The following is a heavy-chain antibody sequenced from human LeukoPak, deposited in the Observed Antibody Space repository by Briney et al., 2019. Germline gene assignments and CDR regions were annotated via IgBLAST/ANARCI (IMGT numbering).Heavy chain of an antibody. CDR3: ARQKSVAATRYYYYGMDV. Sequence: KTGESLKISCKGSGYSFTSYWIGWVHQMPGKGLEWMGIIYPGDSDTRYSPSFQGQVTISADKSISTAYLQWSSLKASDTAMYYCARQKSVAATRYYYYGMDVWGQGTTVTVSS. D-gene: IGHD2-15*01. J-gene: IGHJ6*02. CDR2: IYPGDSDT. CDR1: GYSFTSYW. V-gene: IGHV5-51*07.